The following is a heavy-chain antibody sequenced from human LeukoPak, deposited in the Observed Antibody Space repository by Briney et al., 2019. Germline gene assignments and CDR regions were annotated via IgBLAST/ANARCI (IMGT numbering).Heavy chain of an antibody. CDR1: GFTFRSYW. CDR2: IKSDGSST. CDR3: ARISTMVRHY. J-gene: IGHJ4*02. Sequence: GGSLRLSCAVSGFTFRSYWMHWVRQAPGKGLVWVSSIKSDGSSTTYADSVKGRFTISRDNAENTLYLQMNSLRVEDTAVYYCARISTMVRHYWGQGTLVTDSS. D-gene: IGHD3-10*01. V-gene: IGHV3-74*03.